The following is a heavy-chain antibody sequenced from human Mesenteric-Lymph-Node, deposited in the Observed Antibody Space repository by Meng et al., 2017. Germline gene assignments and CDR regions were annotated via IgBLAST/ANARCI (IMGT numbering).Heavy chain of an antibody. D-gene: IGHD2-15*01. CDR3: ARVLVVVAAIPGYYYYYGMDV. Sequence: SVKVSCKASGGTFSSYAISWVRQAPGQGLEWMGGIIPIFGTANYAQKFQGRVTITADESTSTAYMELSSLRSEDTAVHYCARVLVVVAAIPGYYYYYGMDVWGQGTTVTVSS. CDR1: GGTFSSYA. CDR2: IIPIFGTA. J-gene: IGHJ6*02. V-gene: IGHV1-69*13.